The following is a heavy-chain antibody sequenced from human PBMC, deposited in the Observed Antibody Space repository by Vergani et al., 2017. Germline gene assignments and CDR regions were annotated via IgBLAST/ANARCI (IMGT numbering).Heavy chain of an antibody. J-gene: IGHJ4*02. CDR1: GYPFSNYY. CDR2: INPSGGHT. Sequence: QVQVVQSGAEVKKSGASVKVSCKPSGYPFSNYYMHWVRQATGQGLEWMGIINPSGGHTNYAQKFQGRVTMTRETSTSTVYMELSSLRSEDMAIYYCSRGDYGILTGYRYWVQGTLVTVSA. V-gene: IGHV1-46*03. D-gene: IGHD3-9*01. CDR3: SRGDYGILTGYRY.